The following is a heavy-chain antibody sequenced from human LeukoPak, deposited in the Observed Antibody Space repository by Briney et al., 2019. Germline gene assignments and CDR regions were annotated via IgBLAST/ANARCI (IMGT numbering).Heavy chain of an antibody. V-gene: IGHV1-2*06. CDR2: INPKSGGT. CDR3: ARLLGDIEY. CDR1: GYTFTDYY. D-gene: IGHD3-16*01. Sequence: GASVKVSCKASGYTFTDYYMHWVRQAPGQGLEWMGRINPKSGGTSFAQKFQGRVTMTRDTSISTAYMELSRLRSDDTAVYYCARLLGDIEYWGQGTLVTVSS. J-gene: IGHJ4*02.